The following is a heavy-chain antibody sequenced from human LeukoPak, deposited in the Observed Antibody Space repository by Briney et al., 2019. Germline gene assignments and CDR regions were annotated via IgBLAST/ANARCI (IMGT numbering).Heavy chain of an antibody. D-gene: IGHD1-20*01. CDR2: IKQDGTDK. CDR1: GFTFSTYW. Sequence: GGSLRLSCAGSGFTFSTYWMSWVRQAPGKGLDWVANIKQDGTDKYYVDSVKGRFTISRDNAKNLLYLQMNSLRAEDTALYYCARETRNWNDEFYYYGMDVWGQGTTVTVSS. V-gene: IGHV3-7*03. J-gene: IGHJ6*02. CDR3: ARETRNWNDEFYYYGMDV.